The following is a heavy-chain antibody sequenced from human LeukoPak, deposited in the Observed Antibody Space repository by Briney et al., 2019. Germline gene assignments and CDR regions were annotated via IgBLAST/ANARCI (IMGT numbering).Heavy chain of an antibody. D-gene: IGHD3-10*01. J-gene: IGHJ4*02. CDR3: ARRQYRRFGELLSLDY. CDR1: GGSISSSAYH. CDR2: VHIGGST. V-gene: IGHV4-39*01. Sequence: SETLSLTCTVSGGSISSSAYHWGWIRQPPGKGLEWIGSVHIGGSTYYNPSFKSRVTISVDTSKNQFSLKLSSVTAADTAVYYCARRQYRRFGELLSLDYWGQGTLVTVSS.